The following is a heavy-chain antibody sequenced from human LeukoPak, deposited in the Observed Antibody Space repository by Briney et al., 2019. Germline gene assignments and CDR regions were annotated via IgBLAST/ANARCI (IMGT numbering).Heavy chain of an antibody. D-gene: IGHD5-12*01. V-gene: IGHV4-34*01. Sequence: SETLSLTCAVYGGSFSGYYWSWIRQPPGKGLEWIGEINHSGSTNYNPSLKSRVTISVDTSKNQFSLKLSSVTAADTAVYYCAKRGLGMATRNSYYMDVWGKGTTVTISS. CDR2: INHSGST. J-gene: IGHJ6*03. CDR1: GGSFSGYY. CDR3: AKRGLGMATRNSYYMDV.